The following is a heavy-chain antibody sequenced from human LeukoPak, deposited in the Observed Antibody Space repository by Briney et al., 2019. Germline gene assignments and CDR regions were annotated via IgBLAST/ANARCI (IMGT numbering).Heavy chain of an antibody. CDR1: GFTFRTNA. J-gene: IGHJ4*02. CDR3: AKGGQRYDFWRFDY. CDR2: ISGSGGST. Sequence: GGSLRLSRVASGFTFRTNAMSWVRQALGEGLEWVSRISGSGGSTYYAEFVKGRSTISRDNSKNPLYLQMNSLRAEDTAVYYCAKGGQRYDFWRFDYWVQGTLVSVSS. V-gene: IGHV3-23*01. D-gene: IGHD3-3*01.